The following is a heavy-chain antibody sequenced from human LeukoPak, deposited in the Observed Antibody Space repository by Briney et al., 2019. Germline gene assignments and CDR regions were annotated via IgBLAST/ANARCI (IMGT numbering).Heavy chain of an antibody. CDR3: AREGGYVVRKSHAFDI. D-gene: IGHD1-14*01. CDR2: INHSGST. Sequence: SETLSLTCAVYGGSFSGYYWSWIRQPPGKGLEWIGEINHSGSTNYDPSLKSRVTISVDTSKNQFSLQLNSVTPEDTAVYYCAREGGYVVRKSHAFDIWGQGTMATVSS. V-gene: IGHV4-34*01. CDR1: GGSFSGYY. J-gene: IGHJ3*02.